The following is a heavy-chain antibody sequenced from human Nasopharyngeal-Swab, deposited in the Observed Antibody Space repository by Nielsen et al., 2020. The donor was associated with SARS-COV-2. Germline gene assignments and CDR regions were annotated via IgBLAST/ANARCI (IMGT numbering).Heavy chain of an antibody. CDR3: ATEGGQWRAEDYHYYYYYGMDV. D-gene: IGHD6-19*01. V-gene: IGHV1-18*01. Sequence: ASVKVSCKASGYTSTSYGISWVRQAPGQGLEWMGWISAYNGNTNYAQMFHDRVTMNTDTSTSTAFMELRSLRSDDTAVYYCATEGGQWRAEDYHYYYYYGMDVWGQGTTVTVSS. J-gene: IGHJ6*02. CDR2: ISAYNGNT. CDR1: GYTSTSYG.